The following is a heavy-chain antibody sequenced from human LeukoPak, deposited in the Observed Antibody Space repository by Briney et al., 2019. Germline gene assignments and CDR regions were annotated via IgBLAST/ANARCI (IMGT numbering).Heavy chain of an antibody. CDR3: AKARLSTGWAYNDY. J-gene: IGHJ4*02. V-gene: IGHV3-23*01. D-gene: IGHD6-19*01. Sequence: GGSLRLSCAASGFTFTNYAMSWVRQAPGKGLEWASAIVGSGGATFCADSVKGRFTISRDNSKNTVFLQMNSLRAEDTAVYYCAKARLSTGWAYNDYWGPGTLVTVSS. CDR1: GFTFTNYA. CDR2: IVGSGGAT.